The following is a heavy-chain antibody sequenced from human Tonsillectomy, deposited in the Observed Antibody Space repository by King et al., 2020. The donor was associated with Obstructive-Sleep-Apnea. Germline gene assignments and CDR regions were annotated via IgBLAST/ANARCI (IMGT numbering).Heavy chain of an antibody. V-gene: IGHV4-59*08. Sequence: VQLQESGPGLVKPSETLSLTCTVSCGAISSDYWSWIRHPPGKGLEWIGYGYYSGSTNYNPSLHSRVTISVDTSKKQFSLKLSPVTAADTAVYYCAISVDTAMVFDYWGQGTLVTVSS. CDR1: CGAISSDY. J-gene: IGHJ4*02. CDR3: AISVDTAMVFDY. CDR2: GYYSGST. D-gene: IGHD5-18*01.